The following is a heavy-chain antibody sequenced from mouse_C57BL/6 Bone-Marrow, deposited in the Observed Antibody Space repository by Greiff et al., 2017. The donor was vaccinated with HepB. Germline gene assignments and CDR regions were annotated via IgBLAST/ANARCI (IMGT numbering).Heavy chain of an antibody. J-gene: IGHJ4*01. Sequence: EVQRVESGPGLVKPSQSLSLTCSVTGYSITSGYYWNWIRQFPGNQLEWRSYISYDGSNNYNPSLKNRISITRDTSKNQFFLKLNSVTTEYTATYDCARSPRDPWAMDYWGQGASVTVAS. CDR1: GYSITSGYY. CDR2: ISYDGSN. CDR3: ARSPRDPWAMDY. D-gene: IGHD3-3*01. V-gene: IGHV3-6*01.